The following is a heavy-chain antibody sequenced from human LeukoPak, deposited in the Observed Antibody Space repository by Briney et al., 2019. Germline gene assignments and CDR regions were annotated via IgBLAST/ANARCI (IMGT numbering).Heavy chain of an antibody. CDR2: TYSGGYT. D-gene: IGHD6-6*01. CDR3: ASLRSSSPVQVY. V-gene: IGHV3-66*01. J-gene: IGHJ4*02. Sequence: GGSLRLSCAASGFTVSSNYMSWVRQAPGKGLEWVSVTYSGGYTDYPDSVKSRFTISRDSSKNTLYLQMNSLRAEDTAVYYCASLRSSSPVQVYWGQGTLVTVSS. CDR1: GFTVSSNY.